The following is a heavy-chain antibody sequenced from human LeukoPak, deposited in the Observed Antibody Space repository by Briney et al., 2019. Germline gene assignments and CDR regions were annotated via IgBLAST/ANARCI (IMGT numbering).Heavy chain of an antibody. D-gene: IGHD1-26*01. V-gene: IGHV3-30-3*01. CDR1: GFTFSSYA. CDR2: ISYDGSNK. Sequence: GALRLSCAASGFTFSSYAMHWVRQAPGKGLEWVAVISYDGSNKYYADSVKGRFTISRDNSKNTLYLQMNSLRAEDTAVYYCARDSSGPSYWGQGTLVTVSS. CDR3: ARDSSGPSY. J-gene: IGHJ4*02.